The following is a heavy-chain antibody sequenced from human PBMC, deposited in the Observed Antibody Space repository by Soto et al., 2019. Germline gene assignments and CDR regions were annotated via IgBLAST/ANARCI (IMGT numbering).Heavy chain of an antibody. CDR1: GGSISSGGYY. CDR3: ARRLRWVPAATDAFDS. CDR2: IYYIGST. J-gene: IGHJ3*02. Sequence: SETLSLTGTVSGGSISSGGYYWSWIRQHPGKGPEWIGYIYYIGSTYYNPSLKSRVTISVDTSKNQFSVKLSSVTAADTAVYYCARRLRWVPAATDAFDSLGQGKMVT. V-gene: IGHV4-31*03. D-gene: IGHD2-2*01.